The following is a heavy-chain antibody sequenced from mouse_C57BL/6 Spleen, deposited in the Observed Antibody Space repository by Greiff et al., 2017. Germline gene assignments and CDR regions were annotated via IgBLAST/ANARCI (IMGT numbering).Heavy chain of an antibody. D-gene: IGHD1-2*01. CDR1: GYSITSGYY. CDR2: ISYDGSN. J-gene: IGHJ4*01. Sequence: EVQLVESGPGLVKPSQSLSLTCSVTGYSITSGYYWNWIRQFPGNKLEWMGYISYDGSNNYNPSLKNRISITRDTSKNQFFLKLNSVTTEDTATDYCARGGDYYGLYYAMDYWGQGTSVTVSS. V-gene: IGHV3-6*01. CDR3: ARGGDYYGLYYAMDY.